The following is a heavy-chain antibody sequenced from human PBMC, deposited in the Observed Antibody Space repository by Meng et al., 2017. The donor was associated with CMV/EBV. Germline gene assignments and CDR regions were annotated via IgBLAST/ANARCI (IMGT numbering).Heavy chain of an antibody. J-gene: IGHJ4*02. V-gene: IGHV3-48*04. CDR2: ISSRSSTI. Sequence: GESLKISCAASGFTFSDYSMNWVRQAPGKGLEWVSYISSRSSTIYHADSVKGRFTISRDNAKNSLYLQMDSLRAEDTAVYYCARDSITIFGVVIPLDYWGQGTLVTVSS. D-gene: IGHD3-3*01. CDR1: GFTFSDYS. CDR3: ARDSITIFGVVIPLDY.